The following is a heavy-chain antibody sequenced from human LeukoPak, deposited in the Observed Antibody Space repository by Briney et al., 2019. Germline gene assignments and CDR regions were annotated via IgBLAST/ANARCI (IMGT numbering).Heavy chain of an antibody. CDR2: ISSTSSYI. V-gene: IGHV3-21*06. CDR1: GFTFSNYN. J-gene: IGHJ6*02. Sequence: TGGSLRLSYAASGFTFSNYNFYWVRQAPGKGLQWVSSISSTSSYIYYADSVKGRFTISRDNAKNSLYLQMNSLRAEDTAVYYCARALWSGPVYYGMDVWGQGTTVTVSS. CDR3: ARALWSGPVYYGMDV. D-gene: IGHD3-10*01.